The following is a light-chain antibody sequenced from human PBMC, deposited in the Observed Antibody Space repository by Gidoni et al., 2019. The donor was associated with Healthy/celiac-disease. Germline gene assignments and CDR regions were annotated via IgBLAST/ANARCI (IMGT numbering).Light chain of an antibody. Sequence: DIQMTQSPSHLSASVGDRVTITCRASQSISSWLAWYQQKPGKAPKLLIYKASSLESGVPSRFSGSGSGTEFTLTISSLQPDDFATYYCQQYNSYAWTFXQXTKVEIK. CDR1: QSISSW. V-gene: IGKV1-5*03. CDR3: QQYNSYAWT. J-gene: IGKJ1*01. CDR2: KAS.